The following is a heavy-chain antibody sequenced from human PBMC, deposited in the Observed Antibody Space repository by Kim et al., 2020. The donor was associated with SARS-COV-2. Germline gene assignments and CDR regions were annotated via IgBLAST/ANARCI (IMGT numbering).Heavy chain of an antibody. D-gene: IGHD3-10*02. J-gene: IGHJ5*02. Sequence: SGTYYADSVKCRFTISRDNSKNTLYLQMNRLGVEDTAIYYCARRKFMSWGQGTLVTVSS. CDR3: ARRKFMS. V-gene: IGHV3-23*03. CDR2: SGT.